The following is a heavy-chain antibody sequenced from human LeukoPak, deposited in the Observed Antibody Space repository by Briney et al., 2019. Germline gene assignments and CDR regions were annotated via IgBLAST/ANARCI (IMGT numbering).Heavy chain of an antibody. CDR2: INHSGST. V-gene: IGHV4-34*01. Sequence: PSETLSLTCAVYGGSFSGYYWSWIRQPPGKGLEWIGEINHSGSTNYNPSLKSRVTISVDTSKNQFSLKLSSVTAADTAVYYCATKKRAVVAATQIGFWYFDLWGRGTLVTVSS. J-gene: IGHJ2*01. D-gene: IGHD2-15*01. CDR1: GGSFSGYY. CDR3: ATKKRAVVAATQIGFWYFDL.